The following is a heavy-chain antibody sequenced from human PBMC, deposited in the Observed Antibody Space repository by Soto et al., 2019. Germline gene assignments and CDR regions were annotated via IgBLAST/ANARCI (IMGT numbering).Heavy chain of an antibody. V-gene: IGHV1-69*02. CDR3: ASHNNIVVVVAATDEYFQH. CDR1: GGTFSSYT. CDR2: IIPILGIA. J-gene: IGHJ1*01. Sequence: QVQLVQSGAEVKKPGSSVKVSCKASGGTFSSYTISWVRQAPGQGLEWMGRIIPILGIANYAQKFQGRVTITADKSTSTAYRELSSLRSEDTAVYYCASHNNIVVVVAATDEYFQHWGQGTLVTVSS. D-gene: IGHD2-15*01.